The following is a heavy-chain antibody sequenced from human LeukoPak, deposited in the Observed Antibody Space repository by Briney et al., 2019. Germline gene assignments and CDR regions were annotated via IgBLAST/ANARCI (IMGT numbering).Heavy chain of an antibody. CDR3: ANGRSYYYDSSGYLGVGDY. J-gene: IGHJ4*02. V-gene: IGHV3-30*18. CDR2: ISYDGSNK. CDR1: GFTFSSYG. D-gene: IGHD3-22*01. Sequence: PGGSLRLSCAASGFTFSSYGMHWVRQAPGKGLEWVAVISYDGSNKYYADSVKGRFTISRDNSKNTLYLQMNSLRAEDTAVYYCANGRSYYYDSSGYLGVGDYWGQRTLVTVSS.